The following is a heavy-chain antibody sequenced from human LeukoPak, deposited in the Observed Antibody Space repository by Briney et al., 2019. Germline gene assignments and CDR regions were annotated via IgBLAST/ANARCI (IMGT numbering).Heavy chain of an antibody. V-gene: IGHV1-2*02. CDR1: GYTFTGYY. Sequence: ASVKVSCKASGYTFTGYYMHWMRQAPGQGLEWMGWINPNSGGTNYAQKFQGRVTMTRDTSISTAYMELSRLRSDDTAVYYCARGYYYDSSGPIENWGQGTLVTVSS. J-gene: IGHJ4*02. CDR2: INPNSGGT. D-gene: IGHD3-22*01. CDR3: ARGYYYDSSGPIEN.